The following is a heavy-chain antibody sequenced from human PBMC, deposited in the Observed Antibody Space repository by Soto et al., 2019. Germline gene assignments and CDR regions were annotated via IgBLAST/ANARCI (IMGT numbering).Heavy chain of an antibody. J-gene: IGHJ4*02. D-gene: IGHD4-17*01. CDR3: TTDRGNYGDYAFLYY. V-gene: IGHV3-15*01. CDR1: GFTFSNAW. CDR2: IKSKTDGGTT. Sequence: PGGSLRLSCAASGFTFSNAWMSWVRQAPGKGLEWVGRIKSKTDGGTTDYAAPVKGRFTISRDDSKNTLYLQMNSLKTEDTAVYYCTTDRGNYGDYAFLYYWGQGTLVTVSS.